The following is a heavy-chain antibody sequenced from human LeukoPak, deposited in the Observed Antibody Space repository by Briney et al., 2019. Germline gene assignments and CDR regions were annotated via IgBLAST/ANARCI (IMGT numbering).Heavy chain of an antibody. D-gene: IGHD6-19*01. V-gene: IGHV4-30-4*01. CDR3: ARDSGGWGWFDP. J-gene: IGHJ5*02. CDR1: GGSISSGDYY. CDR2: IYYSGST. Sequence: PSETLSLTCTVSGGSISSGDYYWSWIRQPPGKDLEWIGYIYYSGSTYYNPSLKSRVTISVDTSKNQFSLKLSSVTAADTAVYYCARDSGGWGWFDPWGQGTLVTVSS.